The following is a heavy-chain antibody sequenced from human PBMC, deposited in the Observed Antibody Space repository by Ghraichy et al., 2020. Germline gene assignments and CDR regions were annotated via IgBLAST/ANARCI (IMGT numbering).Heavy chain of an antibody. CDR2: INHSGST. V-gene: IGHV4-34*01. CDR1: GASFSGYY. Sequence: ESLNISCAVYGASFSGYYWSWIRQPPGKGLEWIGEINHSGSTNYNPSLKSRVTISVDTSKNQFSLKLSSVTAADTAVYYCARGYSSSWYGYWGQGTLVTVSS. CDR3: ARGYSSSWYGY. D-gene: IGHD6-13*01. J-gene: IGHJ4*02.